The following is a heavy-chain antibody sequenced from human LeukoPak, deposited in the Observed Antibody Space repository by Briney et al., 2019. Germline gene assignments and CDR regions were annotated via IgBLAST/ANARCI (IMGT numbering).Heavy chain of an antibody. J-gene: IGHJ4*02. V-gene: IGHV4-39*01. CDR2: VYYSGST. CDR1: GFTFSSYSMN. CDR3: ARLLYGSGSYSNIFDS. Sequence: GSLRLSCAASGFTFSSYSMNWVRQPPGKGLEWIGNVYYSGSTYYNPSLKSRVTISVDTSKNQFSLKLSPVTAADTAVYYCARLLYGSGSYSNIFDSWGQGTLVTVSS. D-gene: IGHD3-10*01.